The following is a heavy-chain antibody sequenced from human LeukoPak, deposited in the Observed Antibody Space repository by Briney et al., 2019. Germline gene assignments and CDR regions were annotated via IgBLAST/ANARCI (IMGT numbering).Heavy chain of an antibody. CDR1: VYTFTTYY. Sequence: GASVKVSCKPSVYTFTTYYMHWVRQTPGQGLEWMGIINPSGGTTSYAQKFQGRVTMTRDTSTTTVYMELSSLRSEDTAVYYCARGRPGSGWSFDYWGQGTLVTVSS. D-gene: IGHD6-19*01. CDR2: INPSGGTT. CDR3: ARGRPGSGWSFDY. V-gene: IGHV1-46*01. J-gene: IGHJ4*02.